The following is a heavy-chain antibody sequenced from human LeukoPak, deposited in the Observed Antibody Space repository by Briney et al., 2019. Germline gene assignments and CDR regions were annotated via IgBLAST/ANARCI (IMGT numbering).Heavy chain of an antibody. CDR3: ARGGGSGWHFGLKTEDAFDI. CDR2: IYYSGST. CDR1: GGSISSGDYY. Sequence: SQTLSLTCTVSGGSISSGDYYWSWIRQPPGKGLEWIGYIYYSGSTYYNPSLKSRVTISVDTSKNQFSLKLGSVTAADTAVYYCARGGGSGWHFGLKTEDAFDIWGQGTMVTVSS. J-gene: IGHJ3*02. V-gene: IGHV4-30-4*01. D-gene: IGHD6-19*01.